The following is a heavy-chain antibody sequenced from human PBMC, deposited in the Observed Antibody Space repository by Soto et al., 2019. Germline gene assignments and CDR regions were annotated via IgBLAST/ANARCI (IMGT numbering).Heavy chain of an antibody. CDR3: ARDRGIASATPGFDI. V-gene: IGHV3-53*04. Sequence: EVQLVESGGGLVQPGGSLRLSCAASGFTVSSNYMSWVRQAPGKGLEWVSVIDSGGSTYYADSVKGRFTNSRNNAKNTPYLQMNSLRAEDTAVYYCARDRGIASATPGFDIWGQGTIVTVSS. J-gene: IGHJ3*02. CDR2: IDSGGST. D-gene: IGHD6-13*01. CDR1: GFTVSSNY.